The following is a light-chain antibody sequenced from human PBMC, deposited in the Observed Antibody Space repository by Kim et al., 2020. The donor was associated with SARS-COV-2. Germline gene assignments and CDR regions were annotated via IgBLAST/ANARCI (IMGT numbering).Light chain of an antibody. CDR2: GKN. CDR3: ISRDNSADHVV. J-gene: IGLJ2*01. V-gene: IGLV3-19*01. CDR1: SLRTYY. Sequence: ALGQTVRITCHGDSLRTYYAGWYQQKPGQAPILVIHGKNNRPSGIPDRFSGSSSGNTASLTVTGAQAVDEADYYCISRDNSADHVVFGGGTQLTVL.